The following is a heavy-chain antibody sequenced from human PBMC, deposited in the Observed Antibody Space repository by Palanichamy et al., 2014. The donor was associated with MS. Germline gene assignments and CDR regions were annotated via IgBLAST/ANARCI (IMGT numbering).Heavy chain of an antibody. D-gene: IGHD5-18*01. Sequence: QLQLQESGPGLVKPSETLSLTCTVSGGSLSSSSYFWGWIRQPPGKGLEWIGSVYHSGSTYYNPSLKSRVTISVDTSRNQFSLKLSSVTAADTAVYYCARHHPPTIQLWHHPYFDYWGQGTLVTVSS. CDR3: ARHHPPTIQLWHHPYFDY. CDR2: VYHSGST. J-gene: IGHJ4*02. CDR1: GGSLSSSSYF. V-gene: IGHV4-39*01.